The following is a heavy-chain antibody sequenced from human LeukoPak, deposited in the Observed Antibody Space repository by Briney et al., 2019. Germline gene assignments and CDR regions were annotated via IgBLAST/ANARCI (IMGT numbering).Heavy chain of an antibody. CDR3: ARERYYYDSSGYYID. D-gene: IGHD3-22*01. J-gene: IGHJ4*02. CDR1: GYTFTGYY. Sequence: ASVKVSCKASGYTFTGYYMHWVRQAPGQGLEWMGWINPNSGCTNYAQKFQGRVTMTRDTSISTAYVELSRLKSDDTAVYHCARERYYYDSSGYYIDWGQGTLVTVSS. V-gene: IGHV1-2*02. CDR2: INPNSGCT.